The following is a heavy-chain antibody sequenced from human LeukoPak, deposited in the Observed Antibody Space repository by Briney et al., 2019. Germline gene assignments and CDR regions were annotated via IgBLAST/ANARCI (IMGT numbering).Heavy chain of an antibody. CDR3: AKDSVQSGHYYSSDAFDI. Sequence: PGRSLRLSCAASGFTFSSYGMHWVRQAPGKGLEWVAVIWYDGSNKYYADSVKGRFTISRDNSKNTLYLQMNSLRAEDTAVYYCAKDSVQSGHYYSSDAFDIWGQGTMVTVSS. CDR1: GFTFSSYG. D-gene: IGHD3-22*01. V-gene: IGHV3-33*06. CDR2: IWYDGSNK. J-gene: IGHJ3*02.